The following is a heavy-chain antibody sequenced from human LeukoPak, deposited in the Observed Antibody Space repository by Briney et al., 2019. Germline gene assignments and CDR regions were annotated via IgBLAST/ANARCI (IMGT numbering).Heavy chain of an antibody. Sequence: ASVKVSCKASGCTFTSYDINWVRQATGQGLEWMGWMNPNSGNTGYAQKFQGRVTITRNTSISTAYMELSSLRSEDTAVYYCARWGAGYCSGGSCSDPPTFDYWGQGTLVTVSS. CDR2: MNPNSGNT. D-gene: IGHD2-15*01. CDR3: ARWGAGYCSGGSCSDPPTFDY. CDR1: GCTFTSYD. J-gene: IGHJ4*02. V-gene: IGHV1-8*01.